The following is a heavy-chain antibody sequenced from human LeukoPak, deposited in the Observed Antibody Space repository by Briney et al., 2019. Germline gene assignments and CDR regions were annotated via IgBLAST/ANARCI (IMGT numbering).Heavy chain of an antibody. D-gene: IGHD3-16*02. CDR3: ASNDYDYVWGSYRPLYYFDY. CDR1: GFTFSSYS. V-gene: IGHV3-21*01. CDR2: ISSSSSYI. Sequence: KPGGSLRLSCAASGFTFSSYSMNWVRQAPGKGLEWVSSISSSSSYIYYADSVKGRFTISRDNAKNSLYLQMNSLRAEDTAVYYCASNDYDYVWGSYRPLYYFDYWGQGTLVTVSS. J-gene: IGHJ4*02.